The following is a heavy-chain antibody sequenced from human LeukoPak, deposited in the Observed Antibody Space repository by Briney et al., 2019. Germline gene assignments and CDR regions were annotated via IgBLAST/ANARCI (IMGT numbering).Heavy chain of an antibody. V-gene: IGHV3-30*18. D-gene: IGHD3-16*01. CDR2: VASDGGAK. J-gene: IGHJ2*01. CDR1: GFTFSSHG. CDR3: AKEGRWGEWYFDF. Sequence: PGGSLRLSCAASGFTFSSHGMHWVRQTPARGLEWVAVVASDGGAKFYADSVEGRFAVSRDNSKNTVYLQMNSLRDEDTALYYCAKEGRWGEWYFDFWGRGTLVTVPS.